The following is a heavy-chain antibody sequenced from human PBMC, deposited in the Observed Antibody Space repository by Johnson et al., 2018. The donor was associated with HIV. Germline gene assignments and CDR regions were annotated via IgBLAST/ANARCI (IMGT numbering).Heavy chain of an antibody. Sequence: QVQLVESGGGVVQPGGSLKLSCAASGFNFSKYGMHWVRQAPGKGLEWVAFIRYDGSKKYYEDSVKGRFTISRDNSKNTLYLQRNRLRAEDTAVYYCAKVGSGYSSSSWGQGTMVTVSS. CDR1: GFNFSKYG. V-gene: IGHV3-30*02. D-gene: IGHD6-13*01. CDR2: IRYDGSKK. CDR3: AKVGSGYSSSS. J-gene: IGHJ3*01.